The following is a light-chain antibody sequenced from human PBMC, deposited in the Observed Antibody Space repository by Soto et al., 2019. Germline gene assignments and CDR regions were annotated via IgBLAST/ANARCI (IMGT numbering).Light chain of an antibody. CDR3: QVWDGYSDHWV. CDR1: NVGSKS. J-gene: IGLJ3*02. CDR2: YDS. Sequence: SSELTQPPSVSVAPGQTASITCGGSNVGSKSVHWYQQKPGQAPVLVIRYDSDRPSGIPERISGSNSENTATLTISRVEAGDEADFYCQVWDGYSDHWVFGGGTKLTVL. V-gene: IGLV3-21*04.